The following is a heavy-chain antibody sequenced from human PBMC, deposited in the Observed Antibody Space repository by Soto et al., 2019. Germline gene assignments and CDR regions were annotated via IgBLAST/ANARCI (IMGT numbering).Heavy chain of an antibody. Sequence: SETLSLTCTVSGVSISSNSYYWGCIRQPPGKGLEWIGSIYYSGSTYYNPSLKSRVTISVDTSKNQFSLKLSSVTAADTAVYYCASRWWPTDYWGQGTLVTVSS. CDR1: GVSISSNSYY. V-gene: IGHV4-39*01. CDR3: ASRWWPTDY. D-gene: IGHD2-15*01. CDR2: IYYSGST. J-gene: IGHJ4*02.